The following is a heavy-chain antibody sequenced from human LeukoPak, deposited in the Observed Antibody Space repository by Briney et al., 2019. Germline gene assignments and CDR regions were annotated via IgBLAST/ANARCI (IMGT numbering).Heavy chain of an antibody. J-gene: IGHJ4*02. D-gene: IGHD6-6*01. CDR3: ARAPAARPYYFDY. CDR1: GYIFTTYA. CDR2: ISAYNGNT. V-gene: IGHV1-18*01. Sequence: ASVKVSCKASGYIFTTYAMHWVRQAPGQRLEWMGWISAYNGNTNYAQKLQGRVTMTTDTSTSTAYMELRSLRSDDTAVYYCARAPAARPYYFDYWGQGTLVAVSS.